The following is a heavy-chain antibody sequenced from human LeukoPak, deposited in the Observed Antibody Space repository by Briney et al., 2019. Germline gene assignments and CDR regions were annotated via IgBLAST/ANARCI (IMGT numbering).Heavy chain of an antibody. CDR1: GFVFDEHG. CDR2: INWSGGST. CDR3: ARAPITSPFYFDY. J-gene: IGHJ4*02. Sequence: GGSVRLSCTPSGFVFDEHGMSWVRQVPGKGLERVSGINWSGGSTGYADPLRGRFTISRDNAKNSLYLQMDSLRAEDTALYYCARAPITSPFYFDYWGQGTLVTVSS. D-gene: IGHD2-2*01. V-gene: IGHV3-20*04.